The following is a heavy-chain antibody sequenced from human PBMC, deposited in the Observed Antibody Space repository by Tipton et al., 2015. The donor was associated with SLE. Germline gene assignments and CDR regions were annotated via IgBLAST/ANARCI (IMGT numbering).Heavy chain of an antibody. Sequence: QSGAEVKKPGSSVKVSCRASGGTFSNFAISWVRQAPGQGLEWMAGIIPIFGSTFYAQKFQGRVTLATDKSTSTAYIELRTLTSEDTAVYYCARDSPLDHYFDGWGQGTLVTVSS. J-gene: IGHJ4*02. CDR3: ARDSPLDHYFDG. CDR2: IIPIFGST. V-gene: IGHV1-69*05. CDR1: GGTFSNFA.